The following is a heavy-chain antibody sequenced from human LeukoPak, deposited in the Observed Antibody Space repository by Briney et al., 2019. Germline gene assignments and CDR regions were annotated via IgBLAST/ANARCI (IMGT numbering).Heavy chain of an antibody. CDR1: GYTFTSYG. Sequence: ASVKVSCKASGYTFTSYGISWVRQAPGQGLEWLGWINPKRGDTDYAHKFQGRVTLTRDTYISTAYLELTRLTSDDTAVYYCARAKDEYYYDSTGYKYWGQGTLVTVSS. CDR3: ARAKDEYYYDSTGYKY. D-gene: IGHD3-22*01. V-gene: IGHV1-2*07. J-gene: IGHJ4*02. CDR2: INPKRGDT.